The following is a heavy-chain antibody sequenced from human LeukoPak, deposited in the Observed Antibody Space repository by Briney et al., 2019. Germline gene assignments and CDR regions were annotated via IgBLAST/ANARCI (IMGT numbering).Heavy chain of an antibody. CDR3: AKGAASEYYFDS. V-gene: IGHV3-23*01. CDR2: ISGSGGSI. Sequence: GGSLRLSCAASGSTFSSYAMRWVRQAPGKGLEWVSGISGSGGSIYYADSVKGRFTISRDNSKNTLYLQMNSLRAEDTAVYYCAKGAASEYYFDSWGQGTLVTVSS. D-gene: IGHD6-25*01. J-gene: IGHJ4*02. CDR1: GSTFSSYA.